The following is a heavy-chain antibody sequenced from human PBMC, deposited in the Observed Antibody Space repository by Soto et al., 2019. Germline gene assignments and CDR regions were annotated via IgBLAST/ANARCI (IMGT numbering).Heavy chain of an antibody. CDR3: ARSSIVPRLLMYPFDY. D-gene: IGHD2-8*01. J-gene: IGHJ4*02. CDR2: IYHSGST. Sequence: PSETLSLTCAVSGGSISSGGYSWSWIRQPPGKGLEWIGYIYHSGSTYYNPSLKSRVTISVDRSKNQFSLKLSSVTAADTAVYYCARSSIVPRLLMYPFDYWGQGTLVTVSS. CDR1: GGSISSGGYS. V-gene: IGHV4-30-2*01.